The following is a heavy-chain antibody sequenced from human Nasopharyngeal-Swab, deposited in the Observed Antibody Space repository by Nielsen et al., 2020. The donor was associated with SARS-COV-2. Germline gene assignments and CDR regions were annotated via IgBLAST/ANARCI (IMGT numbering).Heavy chain of an antibody. CDR3: ARGTVYYYDSSGDYYYYYYGMDA. D-gene: IGHD3-22*01. Sequence: WLRQPPGKGLEWIGEINHSGSTNYNPSLKSRVTISVDTSKNQFSLKLSSVTAADTAVYYCARGTVYYYDSSGDYYYYYYGMDAWGQGTTDTVSS. J-gene: IGHJ6*02. CDR2: INHSGST. V-gene: IGHV4-34*01.